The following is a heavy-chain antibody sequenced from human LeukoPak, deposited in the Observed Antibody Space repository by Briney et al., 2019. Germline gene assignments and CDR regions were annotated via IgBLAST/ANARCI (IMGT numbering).Heavy chain of an antibody. CDR1: GFTFSSYA. CDR3: AKMLRITMIVVVIHDAFDI. CDR2: ISGSGGST. Sequence: GGSLRLSCAASGFTFSSYAMSWVRQAPGKGLEWVSAISGSGGSTYYADSVKGRFTISRDNSKNTLYLQMNSLRAEDMAVYYCAKMLRITMIVVVIHDAFDIWGQGTMVTVSS. V-gene: IGHV3-23*01. D-gene: IGHD3-22*01. J-gene: IGHJ3*02.